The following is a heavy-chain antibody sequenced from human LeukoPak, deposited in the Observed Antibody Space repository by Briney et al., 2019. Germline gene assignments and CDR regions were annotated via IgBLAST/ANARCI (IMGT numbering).Heavy chain of an antibody. CDR2: IYYSGNT. D-gene: IGHD3-10*01. CDR3: AREGLATMIRGVIPY. Sequence: SETLSLTCTVSGGSISSYYWSWIRQPPGKGLEWIGYIYYSGNTNYNPSLKSRVTISVDTSKNQFSLKLSSVTAADTAVYYCAREGLATMIRGVIPYWGQGTLVTVSS. J-gene: IGHJ4*02. V-gene: IGHV4-59*01. CDR1: GGSISSYY.